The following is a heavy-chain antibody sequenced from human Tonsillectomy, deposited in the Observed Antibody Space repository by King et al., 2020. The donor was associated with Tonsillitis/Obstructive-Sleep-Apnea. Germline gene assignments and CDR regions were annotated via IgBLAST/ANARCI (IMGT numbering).Heavy chain of an antibody. J-gene: IGHJ4*02. V-gene: IGHV1-46*01. CDR2: INPSRGVT. Sequence: QLVQSGAEVKTPGASVKVSCKASGYTFTKYYIHWVRQARGQGLEWMGIINPSRGVTTYAQKFQGRVTMTSDTSTNTGYLELSSLRSEDTAVYYCARDDVVGRYIDSWGQGTLVTVSS. CDR1: GYTFTKYY. D-gene: IGHD1-14*01. CDR3: ARDDVVGRYIDS.